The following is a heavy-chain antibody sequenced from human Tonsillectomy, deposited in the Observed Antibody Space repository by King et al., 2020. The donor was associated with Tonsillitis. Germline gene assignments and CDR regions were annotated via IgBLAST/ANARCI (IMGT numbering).Heavy chain of an antibody. Sequence: VQLQESGPGLVKPSQTLSLTCTVSGGSISSRIHYWSWIRQPAGKGLEWIGRLYTSGSTNYNPSLESRVTLSVDTSKNQFSLRLSSVTAADTAVYYCARSRGWDFYLFDYWGQGTLVTVSS. CDR1: GGSISSRIHY. CDR2: LYTSGST. CDR3: ARSRGWDFYLFDY. J-gene: IGHJ4*02. V-gene: IGHV4-61*02. D-gene: IGHD6-19*01.